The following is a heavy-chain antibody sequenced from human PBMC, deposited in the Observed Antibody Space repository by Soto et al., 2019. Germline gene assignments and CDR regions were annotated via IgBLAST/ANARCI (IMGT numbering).Heavy chain of an antibody. J-gene: IGHJ4*02. Sequence: PGGSLRLSCAASGFTFSNAWMNWVRQAPGKGLEWVGRIKSKTDGGTTDYAAPVKGRFTISRDDSKNTLYLQMNSLKTEDTAVYYCTTDIRFGGFGEVNPGYWGQGTLVTVSS. V-gene: IGHV3-15*07. D-gene: IGHD3-10*01. CDR3: TTDIRFGGFGEVNPGY. CDR2: IKSKTDGGTT. CDR1: GFTFSNAW.